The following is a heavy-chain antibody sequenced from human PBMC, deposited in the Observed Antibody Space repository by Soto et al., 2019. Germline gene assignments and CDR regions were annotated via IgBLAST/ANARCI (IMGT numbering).Heavy chain of an antibody. CDR3: ARDVGNGYGYGYGY. D-gene: IGHD5-18*01. V-gene: IGHV1-18*01. Sequence: QVQLVQSGAEVKKPGASVTVSCKVSGYTFTSYGISWVRQAPGQGLEWMGWISTSNGNTNYAQKLQGRVTMTTDTSTSTANMELRSLRSDDTAVYYCARDVGNGYGYGYGYWGQGTLVTVSS. J-gene: IGHJ4*02. CDR1: GYTFTSYG. CDR2: ISTSNGNT.